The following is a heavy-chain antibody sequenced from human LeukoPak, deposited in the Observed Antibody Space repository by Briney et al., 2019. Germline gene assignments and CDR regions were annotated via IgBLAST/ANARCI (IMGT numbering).Heavy chain of an antibody. Sequence: GGSLRLSCAASGFTVSSNYMSWFRQAPGKGLEWVGFIRSKAYGGTTEYAASVKGRFTISRDDSKSIAYLQMNSLKTEDTAVYYCTRENYDILTGPPDWGQGTLVTVSS. CDR3: TRENYDILTGPPD. V-gene: IGHV3-49*03. D-gene: IGHD3-9*01. CDR1: GFTVSSNY. J-gene: IGHJ4*02. CDR2: IRSKAYGGTT.